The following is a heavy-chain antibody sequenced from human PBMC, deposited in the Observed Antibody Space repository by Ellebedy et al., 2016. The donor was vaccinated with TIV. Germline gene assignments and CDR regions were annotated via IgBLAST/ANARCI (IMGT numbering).Heavy chain of an antibody. CDR3: TRAVPATI. CDR1: GYTFTDYQ. J-gene: IGHJ4*02. CDR2: INTNRGDT. D-gene: IGHD2-2*01. Sequence: ASVKVSCKASGYTFTDYQMHWVRQAPGQGLEWMGWINTNRGDTKYAQKFQGRVPMTRDTSITTAYMELSGLKSDDTAVYYCTRAVPATIWGQGTLVSVSS. V-gene: IGHV1-2*02.